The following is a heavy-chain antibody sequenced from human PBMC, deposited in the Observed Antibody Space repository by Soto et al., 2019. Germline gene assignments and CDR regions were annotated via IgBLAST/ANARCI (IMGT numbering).Heavy chain of an antibody. J-gene: IGHJ4*02. CDR2: INHSGST. CDR1: GGSFSGYY. V-gene: IGHV4-34*01. D-gene: IGHD5-18*01. Sequence: PSETLSLTCAVYGGSFSGYYWSWIRQPPGKGLEWIGEINHSGSTNYNPSFKSRVTISVDTSKNQFSLKLSSVTAADTAVYYCARGVQLWSQSAYYFDYWSQGTLVTSPQ. CDR3: ARGVQLWSQSAYYFDY.